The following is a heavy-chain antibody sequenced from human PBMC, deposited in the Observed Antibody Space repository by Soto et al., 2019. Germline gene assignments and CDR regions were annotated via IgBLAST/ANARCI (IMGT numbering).Heavy chain of an antibody. CDR3: ARDEAYCGGDCYSAIGLFDY. D-gene: IGHD2-21*02. CDR2: ISSSGSTI. V-gene: IGHV3-11*01. Sequence: QVQLVESGGGLVKPGGSLRLSCAASGFTFSDYYMSWIRQAPGKGLEWVSYISSSGSTIYYADSVKGRFTISRDNAKNSLYLQMNSLRADDTDVYYCARDEAYCGGDCYSAIGLFDYWGQGTLVTVSS. J-gene: IGHJ4*02. CDR1: GFTFSDYY.